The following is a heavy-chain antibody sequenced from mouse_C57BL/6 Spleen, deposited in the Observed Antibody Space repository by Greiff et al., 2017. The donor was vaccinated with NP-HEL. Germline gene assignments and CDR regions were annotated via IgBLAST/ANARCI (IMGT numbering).Heavy chain of an antibody. Sequence: QVQLQQPGAELVKPGASVKLSCKASGYTFTSYWMHWVKQRPGQGLEWIGMIHPNSGSTNYNEKFKSKATLTVDKSSSTAYMQLSSLTSEDSAVYYCARGNYGSSSVAYWGQGTLVTVSA. CDR3: ARGNYGSSSVAY. J-gene: IGHJ3*01. V-gene: IGHV1-64*01. D-gene: IGHD1-1*01. CDR2: IHPNSGST. CDR1: GYTFTSYW.